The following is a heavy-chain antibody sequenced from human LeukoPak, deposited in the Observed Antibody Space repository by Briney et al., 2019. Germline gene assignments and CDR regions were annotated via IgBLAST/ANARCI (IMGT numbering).Heavy chain of an antibody. CDR1: GGSISGGDYY. CDR3: ARDRPRTSSYDFWSDYYLDCFDP. V-gene: IGHV4-30-4*08. D-gene: IGHD3-3*01. Sequence: PSETLSLTCTVSGGSISGGDYYWSWIRQPPGKGLEWIGYIYYSGSTYYNPSLKSRVTISVDTSKNQFSLKLSSVTAADTAVYYCARDRPRTSSYDFWSDYYLDCFDPWGQGTLVTVSS. J-gene: IGHJ5*02. CDR2: IYYSGST.